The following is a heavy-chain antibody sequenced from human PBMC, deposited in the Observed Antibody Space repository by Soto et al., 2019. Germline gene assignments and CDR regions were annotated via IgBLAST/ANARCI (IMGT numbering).Heavy chain of an antibody. Sequence: ASETLSLTCAVSGGSISSSNWLSWFLQPPGKGLGWIGEIYHSGSTNYNPSLKSRVTISVDKSKNQFSLKLSSVTAADTAVHYCARDPRYSSSTLDYWGQGTLVTVSS. CDR3: ARDPRYSSSTLDY. CDR1: GGSISSSNW. CDR2: IYHSGST. V-gene: IGHV4-4*02. J-gene: IGHJ4*02. D-gene: IGHD6-6*01.